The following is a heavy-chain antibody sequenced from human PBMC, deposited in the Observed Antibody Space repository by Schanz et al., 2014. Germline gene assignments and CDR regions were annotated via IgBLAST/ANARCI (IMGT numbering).Heavy chain of an antibody. CDR1: GFTFSSYA. V-gene: IGHV3-23*01. CDR3: ARGGFGEVSYFDY. CDR2: ISGGGGST. J-gene: IGHJ4*02. Sequence: EVQLLESGGGLVQPGGSLRLSCAASGFTFSSYAMSWVRQAPGKGLEWVSAISGGGGSTYYADSVKGRFTISRDNSKNTLYLQMNSLRAEDTAVYYCARGGFGEVSYFDYWGQGTLVTVSS. D-gene: IGHD3-10*01.